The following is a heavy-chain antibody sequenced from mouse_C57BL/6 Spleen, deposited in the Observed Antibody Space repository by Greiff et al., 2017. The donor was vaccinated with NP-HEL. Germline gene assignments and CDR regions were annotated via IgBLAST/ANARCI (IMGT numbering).Heavy chain of an antibody. D-gene: IGHD1-2*01. CDR1: GYTFTSYW. V-gene: IGHV1-53*01. CDR2: INPSNGGT. J-gene: IGHJ1*03. CDR3: ARRAGLLRPWYFDV. Sequence: QVQLQQPGPELVKPGASVKLSCKASGYTFTSYWMHWVKQRPGQGLEWIGNINPSNGGTNYNEKFKSKATLTVDKSSSTAYMQLSSLTSEDSAVYYCARRAGLLRPWYFDVWGTGTTVTVSS.